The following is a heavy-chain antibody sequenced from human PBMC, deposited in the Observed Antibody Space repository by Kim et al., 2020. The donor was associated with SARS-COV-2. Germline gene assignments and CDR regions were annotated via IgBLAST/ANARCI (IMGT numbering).Heavy chain of an antibody. Sequence: YADSVRGLFTTSRDHSKSTLYLQMNSLRAEDTAIYYCAKAAAGISTFDAWGQGTLVTVSS. V-gene: IGHV3-23*01. J-gene: IGHJ4*02. D-gene: IGHD6-13*01. CDR3: AKAAAGISTFDA.